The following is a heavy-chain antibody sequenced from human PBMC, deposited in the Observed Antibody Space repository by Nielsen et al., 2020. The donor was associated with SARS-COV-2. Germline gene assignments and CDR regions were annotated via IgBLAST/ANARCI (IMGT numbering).Heavy chain of an antibody. CDR3: AREEGITIFGVVINDYYYGMDV. CDR1: GYTFINYH. D-gene: IGHD3-3*01. Sequence: ASVKVSCKASGYTFINYHLHWVRQAPGQGLEWMGRINPNSGGTNYAQKFQGRVTMTRDTSISTAYMELSRLRSDDTAVYYCAREEGITIFGVVINDYYYGMDVWGQGTTVTVSS. CDR2: INPNSGGT. J-gene: IGHJ6*02. V-gene: IGHV1-2*06.